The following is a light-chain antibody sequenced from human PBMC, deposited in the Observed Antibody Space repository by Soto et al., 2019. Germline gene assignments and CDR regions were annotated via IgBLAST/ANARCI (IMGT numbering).Light chain of an antibody. CDR3: QQYGSSPT. CDR1: QSVSSSY. Sequence: EIVLTQSPGTLSLSPGERATLSCRSCQSVSSSYLAWYQQKPGQAPRLLIYDVSSRATGIPDRFSGSGSGTNFTPTISRLEPEDFAVYYCQQYGSSPTFGQGTKVEIK. CDR2: DVS. V-gene: IGKV3-20*01. J-gene: IGKJ1*01.